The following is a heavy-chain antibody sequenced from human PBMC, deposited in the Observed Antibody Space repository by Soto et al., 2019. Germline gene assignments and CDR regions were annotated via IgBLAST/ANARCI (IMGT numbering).Heavy chain of an antibody. J-gene: IGHJ4*02. D-gene: IGHD3-10*01. Sequence: QVQLVQSGPEVKKPGSSVKVSCKASGGTFSDSVTSWVRQAPGQGLEWMGGIVPIFGKSNLAEKFQDRVTITADESTSTAYMKLSSLRSEDTAVYYCARGRDGSNYYFDYCGQGTLVTVSS. CDR2: IVPIFGKS. CDR3: ARGRDGSNYYFDY. CDR1: GGTFSDSV. V-gene: IGHV1-69*01.